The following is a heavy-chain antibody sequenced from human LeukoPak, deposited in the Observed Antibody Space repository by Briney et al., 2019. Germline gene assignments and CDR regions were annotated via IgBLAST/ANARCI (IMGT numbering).Heavy chain of an antibody. J-gene: IGHJ3*01. CDR2: INDSGST. D-gene: IGHD1-1*01. CDR3: ARSPGRPDVFDV. CDR1: GDSFSGHY. Sequence: PSETLSLTCAVYGDSFSGHYCSWIRQPPGKGLEWIGEINDSGSTNYNPSLESRVTISVDTSKNQVSLKLTSVTAADTAVYFCARSPGRPDVFDVLGQGTMVTVPS. V-gene: IGHV4-34*01.